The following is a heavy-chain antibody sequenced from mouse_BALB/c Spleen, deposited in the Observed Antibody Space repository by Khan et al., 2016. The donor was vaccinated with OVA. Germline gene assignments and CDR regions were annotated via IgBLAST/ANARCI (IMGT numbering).Heavy chain of an antibody. D-gene: IGHD1-1*01. CDR2: INPSTGYT. J-gene: IGHJ2*01. CDR1: GYTFINYW. CDR3: ARRGLRWDFDY. V-gene: IGHV1-7*01. Sequence: VQLQQSGAELAKPGASVKMSCKASGYTFINYWILWVKQRPGQGLEWIGYINPSTGYTEYNQNFQDKATLTADKSSSTAYMQRSSLTSEDSAVYYCARRGLRWDFDYWGQGTTLTVSS.